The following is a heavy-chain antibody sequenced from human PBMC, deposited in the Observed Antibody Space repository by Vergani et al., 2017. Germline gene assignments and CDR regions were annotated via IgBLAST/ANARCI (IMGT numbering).Heavy chain of an antibody. Sequence: QVQLVESGGGVVQPGRSLRLSCAASGFTFSSYGMHWVRQAPGKGLEWVAVISYDGSNKYYADSVKGRFTISRDNSKNTLYLQMNSLRAEDTAVYYCAKEMTMVRGVIGYWGQGTLVTVSS. J-gene: IGHJ4*02. CDR2: ISYDGSNK. CDR1: GFTFSSYG. CDR3: AKEMTMVRGVIGY. D-gene: IGHD3-10*01. V-gene: IGHV3-30*18.